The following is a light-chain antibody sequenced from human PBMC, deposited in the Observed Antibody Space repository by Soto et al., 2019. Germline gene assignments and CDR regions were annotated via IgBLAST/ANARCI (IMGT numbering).Light chain of an antibody. V-gene: IGKV1-5*03. J-gene: IGKJ2*01. Sequence: DIVMTPSPATLSVAPVERVTFTCRARQNIVNRLAWYQQTPGKAPNLLIYKTSTLQRGVPSRFSGSGSGTEFPLTLRSLQPDDFATYYCQPYDRHPMYPFGQGTKVDI. CDR2: KTS. CDR3: QPYDRHPMYP. CDR1: QNIVNR.